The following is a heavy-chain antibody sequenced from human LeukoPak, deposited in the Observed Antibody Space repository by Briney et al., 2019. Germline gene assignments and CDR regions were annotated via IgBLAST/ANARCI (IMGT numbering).Heavy chain of an antibody. CDR1: GGSTSRYY. CDR2: IHYSGST. J-gene: IGHJ1*01. CDR3: ARLPGKAAV. V-gene: IGHV4-59*08. D-gene: IGHD6-13*01. Sequence: PSETLSLTCTVSGGSTSRYYWSWIRQPPGKSLEWIGYIHYSGSTTYNPSLKSRVTISIDTSKNHFSLNLRSVTAADTAVYYCARLPGKAAVWGQGTLVIVSS.